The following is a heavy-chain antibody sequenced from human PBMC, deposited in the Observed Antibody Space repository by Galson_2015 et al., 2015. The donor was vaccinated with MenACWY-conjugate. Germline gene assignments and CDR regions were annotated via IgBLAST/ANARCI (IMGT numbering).Heavy chain of an antibody. CDR3: AKLNRELPYYFGMDV. V-gene: IGHV3-23*01. Sequence: ADSVKGRFTISRDNSKNTLDLQMNSLRAEDTAVYYCAKLNRELPYYFGMDVWGQGTTVTVSS. D-gene: IGHD1-26*01. J-gene: IGHJ6*02.